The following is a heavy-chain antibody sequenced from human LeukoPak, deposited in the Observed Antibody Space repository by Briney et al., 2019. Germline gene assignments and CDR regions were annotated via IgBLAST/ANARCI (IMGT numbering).Heavy chain of an antibody. Sequence: GGSLRLSCAASGFTFSSYAMHWVRQAPGKGLEWVAVISYDGSNKYYADSVKGRFTISRDNSKNTLYLQMNSLRAEDTAVYYCAKEFIFDNYYGSGAFDSWGQGTPVTVSS. CDR3: AKEFIFDNYYGSGAFDS. CDR2: ISYDGSNK. V-gene: IGHV3-30*04. CDR1: GFTFSSYA. J-gene: IGHJ4*02. D-gene: IGHD3-10*01.